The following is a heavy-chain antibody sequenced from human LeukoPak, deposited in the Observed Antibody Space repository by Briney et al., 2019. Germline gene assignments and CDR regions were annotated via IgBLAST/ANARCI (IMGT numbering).Heavy chain of an antibody. CDR2: IYYSGNT. D-gene: IGHD5-18*01. CDR1: GGSIRSTTYY. J-gene: IGHJ3*02. V-gene: IGHV4-39*07. CDR3: ARVGRGYSYGTYAFDI. Sequence: SETLSLTCSVSGGSIRSTTYYWGWIRQPPGKGLEWIGSIYYSGNTYYSPSLMSRVTISVDTSKNQFSLKLSSVTAADTAVYYCARVGRGYSYGTYAFDIWGQGTMVTVSS.